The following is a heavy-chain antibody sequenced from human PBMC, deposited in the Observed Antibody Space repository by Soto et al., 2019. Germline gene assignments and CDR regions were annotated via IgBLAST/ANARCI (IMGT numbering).Heavy chain of an antibody. CDR3: AKALRTSLNFFYYMDV. V-gene: IGHV3-23*01. J-gene: IGHJ6*03. Sequence: EVQLLESGGGLVQPGGSLRLSCVVSGFTFGSYAMSWVRQAPGKGPEWVAILGGNGFTTYYAESVKGRFTISGDKSKSTLFLQMTSLRADDTGVYYCAKALRTSLNFFYYMDVWGRGTSVTVSS. D-gene: IGHD2-2*01. CDR2: LGGNGFTT. CDR1: GFTFGSYA.